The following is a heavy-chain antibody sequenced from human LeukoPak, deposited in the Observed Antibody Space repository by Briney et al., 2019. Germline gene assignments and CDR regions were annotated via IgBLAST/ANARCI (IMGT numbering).Heavy chain of an antibody. CDR2: IYNSGRT. CDR1: GGSISSYY. V-gene: IGHV4-4*07. D-gene: IGHD3-16*01. CDR3: AREKIGTGTVLGKDYYYMDV. Sequence: SETLSLTCTVSGGSISSYYWSWIRQPAGKGLEWIGRIYNSGRTNYNPSLKSRVTISVDTSKNQFSLKLSSVTAADTAMYYCAREKIGTGTVLGKDYYYMDVWGKGTTVTVSS. J-gene: IGHJ6*03.